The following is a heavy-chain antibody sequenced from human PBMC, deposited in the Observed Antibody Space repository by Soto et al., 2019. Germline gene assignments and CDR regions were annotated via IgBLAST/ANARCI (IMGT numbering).Heavy chain of an antibody. J-gene: IGHJ6*02. D-gene: IGHD5-18*01. Sequence: QVHLVESGGGVVQPGRSLRLSCAASGFTFSNYAMHWVRQAPGKGLEWVAVISYDGSDKYNANSVKGRFTISRDNSKNPLYLQMNSLRAEDTAVYYCARDTGPNGYNYYSFGMDVWGQGTTVTVSS. CDR2: ISYDGSDK. V-gene: IGHV3-30-3*01. CDR1: GFTFSNYA. CDR3: ARDTGPNGYNYYSFGMDV.